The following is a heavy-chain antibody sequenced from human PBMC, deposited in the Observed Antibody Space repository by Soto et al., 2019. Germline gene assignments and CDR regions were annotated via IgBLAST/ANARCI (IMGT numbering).Heavy chain of an antibody. CDR2: INPSGGGT. V-gene: IGHV1-46*01. J-gene: IGHJ4*02. CDR3: ARGLPCGSTTCFGGELAY. D-gene: IGHD2-2*01. CDR1: GHTFSSYY. Sequence: VQLVQSGAEGKNPGASVKVSYKASGHTFSSYYIHWVRQAPGQGLEWMGVINPSGGGTSYAQKFQGRVTMTRDTSTSTVFMELSSLRYEDTAVFFCARGLPCGSTTCFGGELAYWGQGTLVTVSS.